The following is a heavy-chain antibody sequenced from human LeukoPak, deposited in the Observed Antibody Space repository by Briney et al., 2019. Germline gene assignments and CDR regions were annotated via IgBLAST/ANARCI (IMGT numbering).Heavy chain of an antibody. CDR1: GFTFSSYG. CDR3: ATGPGIKVQVWCHAPGIYLDV. J-gene: IGHJ6*03. D-gene: IGHD5-18*01. Sequence: PGGSLRLSCAASGFTFSSYGMHWVRQAPGKGLEWVAFIQHDGSNKYYADSVKGRFTISRDNANNALSLQMNSLRAEDTAVYYCATGPGIKVQVWCHAPGIYLDVWGKGTPVTVS. CDR2: IQHDGSNK. V-gene: IGHV3-30*02.